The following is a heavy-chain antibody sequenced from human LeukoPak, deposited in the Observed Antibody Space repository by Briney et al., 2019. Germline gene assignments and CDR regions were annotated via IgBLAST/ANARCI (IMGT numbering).Heavy chain of an antibody. CDR2: ISGSGGST. CDR1: GFTLRSYA. CDR3: VKRLGMDV. J-gene: IGHJ6*02. Sequence: GGSLRLSCTASGFTLRSYAMRWVRQAPGKGLEWVSGISGSGGSTYVGSVKGRFTISRDNFKNTLHLQMNSLRVEDTAVYYCVKRLGMDVWGQGTTVTVSS. V-gene: IGHV3-23*01.